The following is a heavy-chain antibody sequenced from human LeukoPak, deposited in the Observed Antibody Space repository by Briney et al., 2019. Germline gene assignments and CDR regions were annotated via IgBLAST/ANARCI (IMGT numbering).Heavy chain of an antibody. Sequence: HGESLKISCKGSGYSFTSYWIGWVRQMPGKGLEWMGIIYPGDSDTRYSPSFQGQVTISADKSISTAYLQWSSLKASDTAMYYCARDNEGELGGFGFDYWGQGTLVTVSS. J-gene: IGHJ4*02. D-gene: IGHD1-26*01. CDR1: GYSFTSYW. V-gene: IGHV5-51*01. CDR2: IYPGDSDT. CDR3: ARDNEGELGGFGFDY.